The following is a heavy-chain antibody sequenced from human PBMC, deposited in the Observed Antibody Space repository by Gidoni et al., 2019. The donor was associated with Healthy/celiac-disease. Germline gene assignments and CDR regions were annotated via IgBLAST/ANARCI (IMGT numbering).Heavy chain of an antibody. Sequence: QLQLQESGPGLVKPSATLSLNCTVSGGSISSRSYYWGWIRQPPGKGLEWIGSLYYSGSTYYNPSLKSRVTISVDTAKNQFSLKLSAVTAADTAVYYCARGVVVPAAMVGGGFDYWGQGTLVTVSS. D-gene: IGHD2-2*01. CDR3: ARGVVVPAAMVGGGFDY. CDR2: LYYSGST. V-gene: IGHV4-39*01. CDR1: GGSISSRSYY. J-gene: IGHJ4*02.